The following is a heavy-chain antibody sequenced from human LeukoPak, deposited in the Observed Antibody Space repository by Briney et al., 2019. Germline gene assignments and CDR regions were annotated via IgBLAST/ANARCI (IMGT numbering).Heavy chain of an antibody. D-gene: IGHD3-22*01. CDR1: GYRFNAYW. V-gene: IGHV5-51*01. Sequence: GGSLKISCKGSGYRFNAYWIAWVRQMPGKGLEWMGIIYPDDSDTRCSPSFQGQVTISADKSVRTAYLQWSSLKASDTAMYYCARPNITSYYDSRGYDAFDVWGQGTMVTVSS. J-gene: IGHJ3*01. CDR2: IYPDDSDT. CDR3: ARPNITSYYDSRGYDAFDV.